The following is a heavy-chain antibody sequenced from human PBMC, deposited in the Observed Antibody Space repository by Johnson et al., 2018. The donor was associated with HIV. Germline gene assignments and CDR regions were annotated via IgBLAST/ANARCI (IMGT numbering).Heavy chain of an antibody. J-gene: IGHJ3*02. CDR3: AKDGEYSSPGAFDI. CDR2: IKSKTDGGTT. Sequence: VQLVESGGGLVKSGGSLRLSCAASGFTFSNAWMSWVRQAPGKGLEWVGRIKSKTDGGTTDYAAPVKGRFTISRDDSKNTLYLQMNSLRAEDTAVYYCAKDGEYSSPGAFDIWGQGTMFTVSS. D-gene: IGHD6-6*01. CDR1: GFTFSNAW. V-gene: IGHV3-15*01.